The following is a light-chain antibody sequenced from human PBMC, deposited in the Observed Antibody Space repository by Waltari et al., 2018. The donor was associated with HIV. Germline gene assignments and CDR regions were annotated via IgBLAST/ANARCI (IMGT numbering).Light chain of an antibody. V-gene: IGKV4-1*01. CDR2: WAS. Sequence: DIVMTQSPDSLAVSLGERATINCKSSQTVLYSSNNKNYLAWYQQKPRQPPKLLIYWASTRESGVPDRFSGSGSGTDFTLTISGLQAEDVAVYFCQQYYSTPRTFGQGTKVEIK. J-gene: IGKJ1*01. CDR3: QQYYSTPRT. CDR1: QTVLYSSNNKNY.